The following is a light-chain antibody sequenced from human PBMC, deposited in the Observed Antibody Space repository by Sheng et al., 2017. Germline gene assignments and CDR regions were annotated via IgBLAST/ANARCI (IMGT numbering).Light chain of an antibody. CDR1: SGHSSHA. CDR2: LNSDGSH. Sequence: QTVLTQSPSASASLGASVKLTCTLSSGHSSHAIAWHEQQPEKGPRYLMNLNSDGSHSKGDGIPDRFSGSSSGTEHYLHHLQPPVWRVRLNYYCHDRGARGLFGG. CDR3: HDRGARGL. J-gene: IGLJ7*01. V-gene: IGLV4-69*02.